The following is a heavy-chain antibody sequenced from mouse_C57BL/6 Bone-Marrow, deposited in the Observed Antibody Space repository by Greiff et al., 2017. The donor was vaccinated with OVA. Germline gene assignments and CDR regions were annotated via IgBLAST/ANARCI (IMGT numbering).Heavy chain of an antibody. CDR1: GFTFSSYA. D-gene: IGHD2-1*01. CDR3: ATVYYGNFFAY. Sequence: DVKLVESGGGLVKPGGSLKLSCAASGFTFSSYAMSWVRQTPEKRLEWVATISDGGGYTYYPANVKGRFTISRDKAKNNLYLQMSQLKSEDTAVYYCATVYYGNFFAYWGQGTLVTVSA. V-gene: IGHV5-4*03. J-gene: IGHJ3*01. CDR2: ISDGGGYT.